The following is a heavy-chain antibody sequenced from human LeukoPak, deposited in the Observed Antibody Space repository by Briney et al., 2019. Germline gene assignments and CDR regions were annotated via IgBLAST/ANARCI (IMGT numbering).Heavy chain of an antibody. CDR2: MYANSGDT. Sequence: ASVKVSCKASGYTFTGYYMHWVRQAPGQGLEWMGWMYANSGDTQSAQKFQGRVTMTRDTSISTAYMELSRLTSDDTAMYYCAREPPGTSGCDYWGQGTLVTVSS. J-gene: IGHJ4*02. CDR1: GYTFTGYY. D-gene: IGHD5-12*01. CDR3: AREPPGTSGCDY. V-gene: IGHV1-2*02.